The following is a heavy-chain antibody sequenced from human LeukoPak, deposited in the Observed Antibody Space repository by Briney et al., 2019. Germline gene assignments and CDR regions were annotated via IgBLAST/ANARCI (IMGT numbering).Heavy chain of an antibody. D-gene: IGHD3-16*01. CDR3: ARGRRNYAYLHYYYYMDV. CDR1: GGSISNYY. CDR2: IYYSGST. V-gene: IGHV4-59*01. J-gene: IGHJ6*03. Sequence: SETLSLTCTVSGGSISNYYWSWIRQPPGKGLEWIGYIYYSGSTNYNPSLKSRVTISVDTSKNQFSLKLRSVTAADTAVYYCARGRRNYAYLHYYYYMDVWGKGTTVTVSS.